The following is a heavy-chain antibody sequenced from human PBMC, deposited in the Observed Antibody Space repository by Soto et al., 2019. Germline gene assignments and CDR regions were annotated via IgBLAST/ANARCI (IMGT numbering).Heavy chain of an antibody. CDR2: ITYEGSNK. D-gene: IGHD1-1*01. CDR3: AKARGANNWANYYGLDV. J-gene: IGHJ6*02. Sequence: QEQLVESGGGMVQPGRSLRLSCAASGFIFAKYGMHWVRQAPGKGLEWVALITYEGSNKYYADAVKGRFTISRDNAKDMVSLQMDSLRGEDTAVYYCAKARGANNWANYYGLDVWGQGTTVTVSS. V-gene: IGHV3-30*18. CDR1: GFIFAKYG.